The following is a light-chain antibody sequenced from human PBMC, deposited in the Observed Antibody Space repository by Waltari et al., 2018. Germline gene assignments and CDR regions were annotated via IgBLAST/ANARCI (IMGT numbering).Light chain of an antibody. Sequence: QSVLTQPPSVSQAPRQRVTISCSGSSSNLGKTAANWYQQPPGKAPKLLIYYDDLLPSGVSDRFSGSKSGTSASLAISGLQSEDEAYYYCAVWDDSLNGVVFGGGTKLTVL. CDR1: SSNLGKTA. CDR2: YDD. CDR3: AVWDDSLNGVV. J-gene: IGLJ2*01. V-gene: IGLV1-36*01.